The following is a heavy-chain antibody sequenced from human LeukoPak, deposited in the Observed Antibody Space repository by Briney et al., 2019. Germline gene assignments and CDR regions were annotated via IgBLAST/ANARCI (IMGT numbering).Heavy chain of an antibody. D-gene: IGHD3-10*01. CDR3: AKATVGGSGSYPLNWFDP. J-gene: IGHJ5*02. CDR2: ISGSGGST. V-gene: IGHV3-23*01. CDR1: GFSFSNFA. Sequence: GGSLRLSCAASGFSFSNFAITWVRQAPGMGLEWVSSISGSGGSTYYADSVKGRFTISRDNSKNTLYLQMNSLRAEDTAVYYCAKATVGGSGSYPLNWFDPWGQGTLVTVSS.